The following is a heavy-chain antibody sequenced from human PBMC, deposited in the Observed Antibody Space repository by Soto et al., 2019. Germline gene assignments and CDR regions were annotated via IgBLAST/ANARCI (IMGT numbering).Heavy chain of an antibody. V-gene: IGHV1-69*01. D-gene: IGHD3-22*01. J-gene: IGHJ4*02. Sequence: QVQLVQSGAEVKKPGSSVKVSCKASGGTFSSYAISWVRQAPGQGLEWMGGIIPIFGTANYAQKFQGRVTITADESTSTAYMELRSLRSEDTAVYYSARVRRKGGYYQAPDYWGQGTLVTVSS. CDR1: GGTFSSYA. CDR2: IIPIFGTA. CDR3: ARVRRKGGYYQAPDY.